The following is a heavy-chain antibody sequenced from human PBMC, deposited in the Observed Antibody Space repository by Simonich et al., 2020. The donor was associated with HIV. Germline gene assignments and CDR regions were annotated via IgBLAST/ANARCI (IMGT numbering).Heavy chain of an antibody. Sequence: QLGAGLLKPSETLYLTCAVYGGSFSGYFWPWIRQRPGKGLEGIGEINHGGGTNYNPSLKSRVTLSVDTSKNQFSLKLSSVTAADTAVYYGARVAPPYIAVYRKYYYMDVWGKGTTVTVSS. CDR2: INHGGGT. CDR1: GGSFSGYF. CDR3: ARVAPPYIAVYRKYYYMDV. V-gene: IGHV4-34*01. J-gene: IGHJ6*03. D-gene: IGHD6-19*01.